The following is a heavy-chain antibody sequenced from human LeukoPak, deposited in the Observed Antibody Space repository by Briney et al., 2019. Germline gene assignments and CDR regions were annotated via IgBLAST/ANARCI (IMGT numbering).Heavy chain of an antibody. V-gene: IGHV3-66*01. Sequence: GGSLRLSCAASGFTVSSNYMSWVRQAPGKGLEWVSVIYSGGSTYYADSVKGRFTISRDNAKNSLYLQMNSLRAEDTAVYYCARDLRADYWGQGTLVTVSS. CDR2: IYSGGST. J-gene: IGHJ4*02. CDR3: ARDLRADY. CDR1: GFTVSSNY.